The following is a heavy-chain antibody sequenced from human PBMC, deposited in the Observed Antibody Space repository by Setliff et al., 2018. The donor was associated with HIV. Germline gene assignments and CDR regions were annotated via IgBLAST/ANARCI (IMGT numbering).Heavy chain of an antibody. J-gene: IGHJ4*02. CDR1: GYSFTSYW. Sequence: GESLKISCKASGYSFTSYWIGWVRQMPGKGLEWMGIIYPADSDTRYSPSFQGQVTISADKSISTAYLQWSSLKASDTAIYYCARLGADIDYDSSGLFFDYWGQGTLVTVSS. V-gene: IGHV5-51*01. D-gene: IGHD3-22*01. CDR2: IYPADSDT. CDR3: ARLGADIDYDSSGLFFDY.